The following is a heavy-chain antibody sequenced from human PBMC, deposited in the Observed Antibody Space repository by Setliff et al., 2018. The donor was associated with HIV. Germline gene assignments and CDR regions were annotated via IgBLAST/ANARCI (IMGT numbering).Heavy chain of an antibody. V-gene: IGHV1-69*10. CDR3: AREKRSSTWLYSSGGTVDY. D-gene: IGHD6-25*01. CDR2: IIPILAIA. Sequence: SVKVSCKASGDMPITYAITWVRQAPGQGLEWVGGIIPILAIANYAQKFQGRVTIIADKSTGAGYMELSSLRSDDTAVYYCAREKRSSTWLYSSGGTVDYWGLGTLVTVSS. CDR1: GDMPITYA. J-gene: IGHJ4*02.